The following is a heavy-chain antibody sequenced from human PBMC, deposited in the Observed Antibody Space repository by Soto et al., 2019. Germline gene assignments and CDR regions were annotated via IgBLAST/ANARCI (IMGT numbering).Heavy chain of an antibody. CDR1: DGSMNSDSSY. V-gene: IGHV4-39*01. CDR3: ARLGVYVSVGYYYL. CDR2: INHSGST. Sequence: QLQLQESGPGLVKPSETLSLTCRVSDGSMNSDSSYWGWIRQPPGKGLEWIGVINHSGSTYHNLSLKGRVTMSVDASRNQFSLKLTSMTAADTAVYYCARLGVYVSVGYYYLW. D-gene: IGHD3-22*01. J-gene: IGHJ2*01.